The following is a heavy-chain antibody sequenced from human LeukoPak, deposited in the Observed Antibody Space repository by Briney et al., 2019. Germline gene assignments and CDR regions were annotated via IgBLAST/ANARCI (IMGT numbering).Heavy chain of an antibody. V-gene: IGHV1-69*04. J-gene: IGHJ4*02. D-gene: IGHD6-19*01. CDR3: ARGTWLVNYFDY. CDR1: GGTFSSYA. Sequence: SVKVSCTASGGTFSSYAISWVRQAPGQGLEWMGRIIPILGIANYAQKFQGRVTITADKSTSTAYMELSSLRSEDTAVYYCARGTWLVNYFDYWGQGTLVTVSS. CDR2: IIPILGIA.